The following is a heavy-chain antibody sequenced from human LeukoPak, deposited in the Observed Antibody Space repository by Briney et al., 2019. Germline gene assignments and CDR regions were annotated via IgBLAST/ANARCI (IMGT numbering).Heavy chain of an antibody. Sequence: GGSLRLSCAASGFTSSSYSMNWVRQAPGKGLEWVSSISSSSSYIYYADSVKGRFTISRDNSKNTLYLQMNSLRAEDTAVYYCAKDRGIISDYWGQGTLVTVSS. V-gene: IGHV3-21*04. CDR2: ISSSSSYI. CDR1: GFTSSSYS. J-gene: IGHJ4*02. D-gene: IGHD3-10*01. CDR3: AKDRGIISDY.